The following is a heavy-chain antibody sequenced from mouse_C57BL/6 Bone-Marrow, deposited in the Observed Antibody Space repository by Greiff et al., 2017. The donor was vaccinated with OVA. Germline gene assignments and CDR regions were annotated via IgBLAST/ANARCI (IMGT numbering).Heavy chain of an antibody. J-gene: IGHJ3*01. Sequence: QVQLQQSGAELVRPGASVKLSCKASGYTFPDYYINWVKQRPGQGLAWIARIYPGSGITYYNEQFTGKATMTAEKSAGTDYRQLSSLTSEDSAVYGCATYYSNDGFAYGGQGTLVTVSA. D-gene: IGHD2-5*01. V-gene: IGHV1-76*01. CDR2: IYPGSGIT. CDR1: GYTFPDYY. CDR3: ATYYSNDGFAY.